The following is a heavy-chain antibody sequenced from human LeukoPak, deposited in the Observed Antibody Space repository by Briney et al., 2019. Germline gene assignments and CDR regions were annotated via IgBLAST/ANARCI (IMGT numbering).Heavy chain of an antibody. V-gene: IGHV4-61*02. D-gene: IGHD3-16*01. CDR1: GDSISSGNYF. CDR2: IHSDGLA. J-gene: IGHJ5*02. Sequence: SQTLPITCTVSGDSISSGNYFWAWIRQSAGKGLEWIGRIHSDGLANYNPSLRSRVTISVDTSNNQFSLKVKSVTAADTATYYCARDRQLGWFGPWGQGILVTVSS. CDR3: ARDRQLGWFGP.